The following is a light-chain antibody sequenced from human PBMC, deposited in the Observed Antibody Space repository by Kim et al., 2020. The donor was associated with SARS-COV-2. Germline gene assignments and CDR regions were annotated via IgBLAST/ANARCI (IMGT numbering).Light chain of an antibody. CDR3: SSYASSNTFV. V-gene: IGLV2-14*03. CDR2: DVS. CDR1: TRDVGGYNY. Sequence: QTITISCTGTTRDVGGYNYVPWYQHHPGKAPKLMIYDVSKRPSGISNRFSGSKSGNTASLTISGLQAEDEADYYCSSYASSNTFVFGTGTKVTVL. J-gene: IGLJ1*01.